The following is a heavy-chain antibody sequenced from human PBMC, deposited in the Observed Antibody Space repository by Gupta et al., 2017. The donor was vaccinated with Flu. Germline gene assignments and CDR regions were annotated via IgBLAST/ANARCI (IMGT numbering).Heavy chain of an antibody. CDR2: ISYDGSNK. J-gene: IGHJ6*03. Sequence: KGLEWVAVISYDGSNKYYADSVKGRFTISRDNSKNTLYLQMNSLRAEDTAVYYCARDLLMYSRILRYYYMDVWGKGTTVTVSS. D-gene: IGHD6-13*01. V-gene: IGHV3-30-3*01. CDR3: ARDLLMYSRILRYYYMDV.